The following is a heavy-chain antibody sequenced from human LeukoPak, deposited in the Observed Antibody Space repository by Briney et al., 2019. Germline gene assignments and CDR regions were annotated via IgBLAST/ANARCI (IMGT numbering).Heavy chain of an antibody. CDR3: ARDPYGPLDY. CDR1: GYTITAYY. V-gene: IGHV1-2*02. CDR2: VDPESGKT. Sequence: ASVKVSCKASGYTITAYYIHWVRQAPGQGLGWMGWVDPESGKTHYAQKFQGRATMTRDTSISTVYMEVSSLKSDDTAVYYCARDPYGPLDYWGQGIRVTVSS. J-gene: IGHJ4*02. D-gene: IGHD3-10*01.